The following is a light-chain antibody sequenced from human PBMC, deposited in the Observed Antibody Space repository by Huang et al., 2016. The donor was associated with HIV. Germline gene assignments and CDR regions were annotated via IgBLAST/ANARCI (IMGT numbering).Light chain of an antibody. Sequence: DIQMTQSPSSLSASLGDRVTITCRASQSISSYLNWYQQKPGKAPKLLLYAAASLQSGVPARFSGSGAGTDFSLTINSLQPEDVATYYCQQNYNAPPPWTFGQGTKVDVK. V-gene: IGKV1-39*01. CDR2: AAA. J-gene: IGKJ1*01. CDR1: QSISSY. CDR3: QQNYNAPPPWT.